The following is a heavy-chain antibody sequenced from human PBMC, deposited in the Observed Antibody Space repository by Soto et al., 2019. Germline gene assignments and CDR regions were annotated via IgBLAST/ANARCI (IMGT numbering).Heavy chain of an antibody. CDR3: AKDYGSSSWYMARAGDFDL. V-gene: IGHV3-9*01. CDR2: ISGTSGSI. D-gene: IGHD6-13*01. Sequence: EVQLVESGGGLVQPGRSLRLSCAASGFTFDDYAMHWVRQAPGKGLEWVSGISGTSGSIGYADSVKGRFTTSRDNAKNYLYLQMNSLRADDTALDYWAKDYGSSSWYMARAGDFDLWGRGTLVTVSS. CDR1: GFTFDDYA. J-gene: IGHJ2*01.